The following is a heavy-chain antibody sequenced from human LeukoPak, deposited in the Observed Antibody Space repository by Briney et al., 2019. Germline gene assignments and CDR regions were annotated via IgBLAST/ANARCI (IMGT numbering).Heavy chain of an antibody. Sequence: SVKVSCKASGGTLSSYAISWVRQAPGQGLEWMGGIIPIFGTANYAQKFQGRVTITADESTSTAYMELSRLRSDDTAVYYCARDCSGGSCYWGWGQGTLVTVSS. CDR1: GGTLSSYA. CDR2: IIPIFGTA. D-gene: IGHD2-15*01. CDR3: ARDCSGGSCYWG. J-gene: IGHJ4*02. V-gene: IGHV1-69*13.